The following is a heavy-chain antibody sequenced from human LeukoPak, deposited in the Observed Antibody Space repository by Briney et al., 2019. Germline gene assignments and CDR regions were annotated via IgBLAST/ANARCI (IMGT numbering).Heavy chain of an antibody. Sequence: PGGSLRLSCAASGFTFSTYTMNWVRQAPGKGLEWVSSISSSSNNINYADSVKGRFTISRDNAMNSVHLQMNSLRVEDTAVYYCARGNQRPDYWGQGTLITVSS. CDR3: ARGNQRPDY. D-gene: IGHD1-14*01. J-gene: IGHJ4*02. CDR2: ISSSSNNI. V-gene: IGHV3-21*01. CDR1: GFTFSTYT.